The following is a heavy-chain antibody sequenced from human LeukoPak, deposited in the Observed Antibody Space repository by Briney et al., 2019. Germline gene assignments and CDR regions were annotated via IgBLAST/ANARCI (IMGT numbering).Heavy chain of an antibody. V-gene: IGHV1-2*02. J-gene: IGHJ3*02. D-gene: IGHD2-2*01. CDR2: INPNSGGT. Sequence: ASVKVSCKASGYTFTGYYMHWVRQAPGQGLEWMGWINPNSGGTNYAQKFQGRVTMTRDTSINTAYMELSRLRSDDTAVYYCARLYCSSTSCFDIWGQGTMVTVSS. CDR3: ARLYCSSTSCFDI. CDR1: GYTFTGYY.